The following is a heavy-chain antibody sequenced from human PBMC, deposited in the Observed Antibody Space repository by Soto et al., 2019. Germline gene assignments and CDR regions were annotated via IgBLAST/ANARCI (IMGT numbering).Heavy chain of an antibody. Sequence: PSQTLSLTCAISGDSVSSNSAAWNWIRQSPSRGLEWLGRTYYRSKWYNDYAVSVKSRITINPDTSKNQFSLQLNSVTPEDTAVYYCAREGVGSVGGWRVGNYYYGMDVWGQGTTVTVSS. CDR3: AREGVGSVGGWRVGNYYYGMDV. J-gene: IGHJ6*02. D-gene: IGHD6-19*01. CDR2: TYYRSKWYN. V-gene: IGHV6-1*01. CDR1: GDSVSSNSAA.